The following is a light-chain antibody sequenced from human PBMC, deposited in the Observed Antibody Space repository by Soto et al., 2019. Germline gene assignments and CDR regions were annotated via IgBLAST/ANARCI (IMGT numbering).Light chain of an antibody. CDR1: QSVSSN. V-gene: IGKV3-15*01. Sequence: MTQSPATLSVSPGERXTXXLXXSQSVSSNLAWYQQKPGQAPRLLLYGASTRATGIPARCSGSGSGTAFTLTISSLQSEDFAVYYGQHYNNWPPVTFGQGTKV. J-gene: IGKJ1*01. CDR2: GAS. CDR3: QHYNNWPPVT.